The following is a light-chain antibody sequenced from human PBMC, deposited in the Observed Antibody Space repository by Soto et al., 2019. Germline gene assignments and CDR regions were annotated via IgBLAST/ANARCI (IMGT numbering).Light chain of an antibody. CDR3: RQYDERPPNLS. J-gene: IGKJ4*01. CDR1: QSVSTN. Sequence: EIVMTQSPATLSVSPGERATLSCRASQSVSTNLAWYQQKPGQAPRLLIYAASVRATGIPARFSGSGSGTEFTLTIGSLQSEDFAVYYCRQYDERPPNLSFGGGTKVEIK. V-gene: IGKV3-15*01. CDR2: AAS.